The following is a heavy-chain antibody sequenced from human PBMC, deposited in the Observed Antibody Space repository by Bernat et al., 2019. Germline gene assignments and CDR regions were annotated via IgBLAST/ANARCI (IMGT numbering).Heavy chain of an antibody. D-gene: IGHD4-17*01. J-gene: IGHJ4*02. CDR1: GFTFSSYA. CDR2: ISYDGSNK. V-gene: IGHV3-30*01. CDR3: ARGPTV. Sequence: QVQLVESGGGVVQPGRSLRLSCAASGFTFSSYAMHWVRQAPGKGLEWVAVISYDGSNKYYADSVKGRFTISRDNSKNTLYLQMNSLRAEDTAVYYCARGPTVWGQGTLVTVSS.